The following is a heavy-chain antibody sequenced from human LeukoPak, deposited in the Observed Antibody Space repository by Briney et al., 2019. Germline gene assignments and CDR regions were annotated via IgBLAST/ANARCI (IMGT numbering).Heavy chain of an antibody. Sequence: SETLSLTCTVSGGSLSSGGYYLSWLRQHPGTGLEWIVYIYYSGSTYYNPSLESRVTISVDTSKNQFSLKLSSVTAADTAVYYCARVITWYYYGSGSYVDYWGQETLVTVSS. D-gene: IGHD3-10*01. CDR1: GGSLSSGGYY. J-gene: IGHJ4*02. CDR3: ARVITWYYYGSGSYVDY. V-gene: IGHV4-31*03. CDR2: IYYSGST.